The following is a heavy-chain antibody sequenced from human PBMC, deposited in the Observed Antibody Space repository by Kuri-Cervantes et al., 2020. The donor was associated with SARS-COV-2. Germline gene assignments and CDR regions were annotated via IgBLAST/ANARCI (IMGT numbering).Heavy chain of an antibody. CDR3: ARRSGSYYSYYFDY. CDR1: GFTFSSYA. CDR2: ISYDGSSK. V-gene: IGHV3-30-3*01. J-gene: IGHJ4*02. D-gene: IGHD1-26*01. Sequence: GESLKISCAASGFTFSSYAMHWVRQAPGKGLEWVAVISYDGSSKYYADSVKGRFTISRDNSKNTLYLQMNSLRAEDTVVYYCARRSGSYYSYYFDYWGQGTLVTVSS.